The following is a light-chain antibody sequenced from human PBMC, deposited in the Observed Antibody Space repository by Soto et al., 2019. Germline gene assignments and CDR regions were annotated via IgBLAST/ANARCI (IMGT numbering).Light chain of an antibody. J-gene: IGLJ2*01. CDR2: DVS. Sequence: QSALTQPASVSGSPGQSITISCTGTSIDVGGYNYVSWYQQHPGKAPKLMIYDVSNRPSGVSNRFSGSKSGNTASLTISGRHAEDEADYYCSSYTSSSSVVFGGGTKLTVL. V-gene: IGLV2-14*01. CDR1: SIDVGGYNY. CDR3: SSYTSSSSVV.